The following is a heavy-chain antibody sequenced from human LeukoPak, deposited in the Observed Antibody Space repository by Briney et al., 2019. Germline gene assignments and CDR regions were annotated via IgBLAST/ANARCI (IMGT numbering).Heavy chain of an antibody. J-gene: IGHJ4*02. D-gene: IGHD3-22*01. V-gene: IGHV3-23*01. CDR1: GFTFSSYA. Sequence: GGSLRLSCAASGFTFSSYAMSWVRQAPGKGLEWVSAISGSGGSTYYADSVKGRFTISRDNSKNTLYLQMNSLRAEDTAVYYCTTGYYDSSGYLLFDYWGQGTLVTVSS. CDR2: ISGSGGST. CDR3: TTGYYDSSGYLLFDY.